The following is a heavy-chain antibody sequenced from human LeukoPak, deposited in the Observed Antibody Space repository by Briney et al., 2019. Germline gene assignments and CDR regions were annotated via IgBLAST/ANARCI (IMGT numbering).Heavy chain of an antibody. V-gene: IGHV3-7*03. J-gene: IGHJ6*03. Sequence: PGGSLRLSCAASGFTFSSYWMTWVRQAPGKGLEWVANIKTDGSQKYYVDSVKGRFNISRDNAKNSLYLQMNSLGAEDTALYYCAASRTNYYYYMDVWGKGTTVTISS. D-gene: IGHD2-2*01. CDR2: IKTDGSQK. CDR1: GFTFSSYW. CDR3: AASRTNYYYYMDV.